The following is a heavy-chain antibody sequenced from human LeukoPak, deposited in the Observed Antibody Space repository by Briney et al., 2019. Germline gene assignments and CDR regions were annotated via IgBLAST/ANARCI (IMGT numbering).Heavy chain of an antibody. CDR1: GYTFTSYG. CDR2: ISGYNGVT. Sequence: GASVKVSCKTSGYTFTSYGVSWVRQAPGQGLAWMGWISGYNGVTRYPQTFQDRITMTTDTSASTVSMELKNLTSDDTAVYFCARAFSNFGAFWGQGTLITVSA. D-gene: IGHD3-3*01. V-gene: IGHV1-18*01. J-gene: IGHJ1*01. CDR3: ARAFSNFGAF.